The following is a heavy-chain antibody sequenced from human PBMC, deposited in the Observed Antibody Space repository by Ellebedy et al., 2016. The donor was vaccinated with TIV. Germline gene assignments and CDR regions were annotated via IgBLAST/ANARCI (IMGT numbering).Heavy chain of an antibody. J-gene: IGHJ4*02. CDR3: ARATIAARPVNY. D-gene: IGHD6-6*01. Sequence: GGSLRLSCAASGFTFSSYAMTWVRQAPGKGLEWVSSISGSGGRTYYADSVKGRFTISRDNAKNTLYLQMNSLRAEDTAVYYCARATIAARPVNYWGQGTLVTVSS. V-gene: IGHV3-23*01. CDR2: ISGSGGRT. CDR1: GFTFSSYA.